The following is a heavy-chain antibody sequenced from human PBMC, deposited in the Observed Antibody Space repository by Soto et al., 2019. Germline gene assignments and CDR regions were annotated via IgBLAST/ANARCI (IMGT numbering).Heavy chain of an antibody. D-gene: IGHD3-9*01. V-gene: IGHV1-69*06. CDR1: GGTFSSYA. Sequence: QVQLVQSGAEVKKPGSSVKVSCKASGGTFSSYAISWVRQAPGQGLEWMGGIIPIFGTANYAQKFQGRVTITADKSTSTAYMELSSLRSEDTAVYYCASEARAHYDILTGYYKTPHQYYFDYWGQGTLVTVSS. CDR2: IIPIFGTA. J-gene: IGHJ4*02. CDR3: ASEARAHYDILTGYYKTPHQYYFDY.